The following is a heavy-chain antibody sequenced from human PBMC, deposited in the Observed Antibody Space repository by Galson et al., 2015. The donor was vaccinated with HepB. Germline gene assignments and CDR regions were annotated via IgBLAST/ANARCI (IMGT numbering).Heavy chain of an antibody. J-gene: IGHJ4*02. V-gene: IGHV1-18*04. CDR2: ISAYNGNT. Sequence: SVKVSCKASGYTFTSYGISWVRQAPGQGLEWMGWISAYNGNTNYAQKLQGRVTMTTDTSTSTAYMELRSLRSDDTAVYYCARSPAPYYYDSSGYPYAYYFDYWGQGTLVTVSS. CDR3: ARSPAPYYYDSSGYPYAYYFDY. D-gene: IGHD3-22*01. CDR1: GYTFTSYG.